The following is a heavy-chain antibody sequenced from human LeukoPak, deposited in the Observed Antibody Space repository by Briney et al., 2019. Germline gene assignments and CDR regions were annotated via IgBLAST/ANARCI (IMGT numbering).Heavy chain of an antibody. V-gene: IGHV3-20*04. Sequence: PGGSLRLSCAASGFTFDDYGMSWVRQAPGKGLEWVSGINWNGGSTGYADSVKGRFTISRDNAMNSLYLQMNSLRAEDTALYYCARDKTTVTTGGVFDYWGQGTLVTVSS. J-gene: IGHJ4*02. CDR3: ARDKTTVTTGGVFDY. CDR1: GFTFDDYG. CDR2: INWNGGST. D-gene: IGHD4-17*01.